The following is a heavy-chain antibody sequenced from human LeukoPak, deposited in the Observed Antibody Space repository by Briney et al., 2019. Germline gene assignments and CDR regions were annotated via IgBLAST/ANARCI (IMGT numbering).Heavy chain of an antibody. CDR2: ISAYNGNT. Sequence: ASVKVSCKASGYTFNTYNINWVRQAPGQGLEWMGWISAYNGNTNYAQELQGRVTMTTDTSTTTAYMELRSLRSDDTAVYYCARPQEEDGYNYNWAFDYWGQGTLVTVSS. CDR3: ARPQEEDGYNYNWAFDY. D-gene: IGHD5-24*01. J-gene: IGHJ4*02. CDR1: GYTFNTYN. V-gene: IGHV1-18*01.